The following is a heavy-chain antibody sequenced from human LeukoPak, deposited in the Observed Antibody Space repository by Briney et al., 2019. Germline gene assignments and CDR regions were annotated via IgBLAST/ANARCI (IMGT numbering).Heavy chain of an antibody. D-gene: IGHD3-9*01. CDR3: ARAPRYFDWSNGFDL. Sequence: PGGSLRLSCGASRFTFSSYSMNWVRQAPGKGLGWVSSIGSSSSYIYYADSVKGRFTISRDNAKNSLYLQMSSLRAEDTAVYYCARAPRYFDWSNGFDLWGQGTMVTVSS. CDR2: IGSSSSYI. V-gene: IGHV3-21*01. J-gene: IGHJ3*01. CDR1: RFTFSSYS.